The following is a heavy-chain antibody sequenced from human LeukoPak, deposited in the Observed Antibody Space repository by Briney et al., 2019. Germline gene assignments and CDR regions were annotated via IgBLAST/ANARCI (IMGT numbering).Heavy chain of an antibody. J-gene: IGHJ4*02. V-gene: IGHV3-23*01. CDR2: VSASASRT. CDR3: AIGKGETFGALDY. CDR1: GVTFSSYA. D-gene: IGHD1-1*01. Sequence: PGGSLRLSCEVSGVTFSSYAMNWVRLAPGKGLEWVSGVSASASRTDYADSVQGRFKIGRDNSKKTLYLQLNSLRDEDTALYYCAIGKGETFGALDYWGQGTLVTVSS.